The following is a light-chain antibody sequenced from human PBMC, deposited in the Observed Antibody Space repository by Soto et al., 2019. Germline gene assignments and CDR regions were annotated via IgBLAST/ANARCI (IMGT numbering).Light chain of an antibody. CDR3: QQYGSSPPT. Sequence: EIVLTQSPGTLSLSPGERATLSRRASQSVSSSYLVWYQQKPGQAPRLLIYDSSSRATGIPDRFSGSGSGTDFTLTISRLEPEDFAVYYCQQYGSSPPTFGQGTKVDIK. V-gene: IGKV3-20*01. CDR2: DSS. J-gene: IGKJ1*01. CDR1: QSVSSSY.